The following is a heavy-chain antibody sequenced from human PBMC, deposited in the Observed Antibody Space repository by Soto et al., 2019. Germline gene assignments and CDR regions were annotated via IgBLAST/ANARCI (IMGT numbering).Heavy chain of an antibody. CDR1: GFTSSGYTFSSYA. Sequence: QVQLVESGGGVVQFGRSLRLSCAASGFTSSGYTFSSYAMHWVRQAPGKGLEWVTVISYDGSNKYYADSVKGRFTISRDNSKNTLYLQMNSLKAEDTAVYYCTRDRGRGSGWYFRDYGMDVW. CDR3: TRDRGRGSGWYFRDYGMDV. J-gene: IGHJ6*01. D-gene: IGHD6-19*01. V-gene: IGHV3-30-3*01. CDR2: ISYDGSNK.